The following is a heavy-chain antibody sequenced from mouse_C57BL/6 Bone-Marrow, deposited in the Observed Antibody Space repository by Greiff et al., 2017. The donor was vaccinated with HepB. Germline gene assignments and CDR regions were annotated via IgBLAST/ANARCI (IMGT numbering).Heavy chain of an antibody. CDR1: GYTFTSYG. J-gene: IGHJ4*01. Sequence: QVQLKQSGAVLARPGASVKLSCKASGYTFTSYGISWVKQRTGQGLEWIGEIYPRSGNTYYNEKFKGKATLTADKSSSTAYMELRSLTSEDSAVYFCARNPITTVVNYAMDYWGQGTSVTVSS. CDR3: ARNPITTVVNYAMDY. D-gene: IGHD1-1*01. CDR2: IYPRSGNT. V-gene: IGHV1-81*01.